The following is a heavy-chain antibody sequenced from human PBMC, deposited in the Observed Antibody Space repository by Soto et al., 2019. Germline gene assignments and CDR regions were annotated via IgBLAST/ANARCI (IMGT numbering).Heavy chain of an antibody. CDR1: GFSFSSYW. V-gene: IGHV3-7*04. J-gene: IGHJ5*02. Sequence: EVQLVESGGDLVQPGGSLRLSCAASGFSFSSYWMSWVRQAPGKGLEWVAHMNQDGSDKYYVDSVKGRFTISRDNTKNSLFLQMNSLRAEDTAVYYCLRDWGLTWGQGTLVTVSS. CDR3: LRDWGLT. CDR2: MNQDGSDK. D-gene: IGHD3-16*01.